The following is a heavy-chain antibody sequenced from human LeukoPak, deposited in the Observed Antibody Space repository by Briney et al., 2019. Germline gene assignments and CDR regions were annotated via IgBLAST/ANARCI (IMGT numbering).Heavy chain of an antibody. CDR2: ISGSGGST. D-gene: IGHD1-26*01. V-gene: IGHV3-23*01. Sequence: PGGSLRLSCAASGFTFSTYAMSWVRQAPGKRLEWVSGISGSGGSTYYADSVKGRFTISRDNSRNTLYLQMNSLRAEDTAVYYCTTEPWEPGAGFDYWGQGTLVTVSS. J-gene: IGHJ4*02. CDR3: TTEPWEPGAGFDY. CDR1: GFTFSTYA.